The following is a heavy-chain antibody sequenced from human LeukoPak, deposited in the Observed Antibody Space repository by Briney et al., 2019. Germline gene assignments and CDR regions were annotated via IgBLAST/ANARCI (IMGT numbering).Heavy chain of an antibody. CDR1: GFTFSSYG. Sequence: PGGSLRLSCAASGFTFSSYGMHWVRQAPGKGLEWVAVIWYDGSNKYYADSVKGRFTISRDNSKNTLYLQMNSLRAEDTAVYYCAKAGLTGTHLYYFDYWGQGTLVTVSS. J-gene: IGHJ4*02. D-gene: IGHD7-27*01. CDR2: IWYDGSNK. V-gene: IGHV3-33*06. CDR3: AKAGLTGTHLYYFDY.